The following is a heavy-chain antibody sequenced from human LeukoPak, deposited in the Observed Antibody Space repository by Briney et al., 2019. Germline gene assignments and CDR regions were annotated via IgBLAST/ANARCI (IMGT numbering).Heavy chain of an antibody. D-gene: IGHD4-17*01. CDR3: ARGKEDYGDYFH. J-gene: IGHJ4*02. V-gene: IGHV3-74*01. CDR1: GFPFSRDA. CDR2: ISPDGSTT. Sequence: GGSLRLSCAASGFPFSRDAMHWVRQSPGKGLMWLSRISPDGSTTNYADSVKGRFTISRDNAENTLYLQMNSLRAEDTAVYYCARGKEDYGDYFHWGQGTLVTVSS.